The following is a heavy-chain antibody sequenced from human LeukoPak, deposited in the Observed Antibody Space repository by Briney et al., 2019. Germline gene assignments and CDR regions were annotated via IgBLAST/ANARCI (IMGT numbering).Heavy chain of an antibody. CDR3: AKDTTSGWPNWFDP. Sequence: GGSLRLSCAASGFTFSNYGMSWVRQAPGRGLLWVSRIDSFGNTMGYADFVKGRFIISRDNAKNTLYLEMNSLRAEDTAVYYCAKDTTSGWPNWFDPWGQGTLVTVSS. J-gene: IGHJ5*02. V-gene: IGHV3-74*01. D-gene: IGHD6-19*01. CDR1: GFTFSNYG. CDR2: IDSFGNTM.